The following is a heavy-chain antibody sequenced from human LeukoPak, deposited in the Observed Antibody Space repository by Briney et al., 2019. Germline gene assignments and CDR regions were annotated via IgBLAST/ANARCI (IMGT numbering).Heavy chain of an antibody. J-gene: IGHJ4*02. Sequence: KPSETLSLTCAVYGDSFSGYYWTWIRQPPGKGLEWIGEINHSGSTNYNPSLKSRVTISVDTSKNQFSLNLTSVTAADTAAYYCATNVPGTTYFDPWGQGTLVAVSS. V-gene: IGHV4-34*01. CDR1: GDSFSGYY. CDR2: INHSGST. D-gene: IGHD1-14*01. CDR3: ATNVPGTTYFDP.